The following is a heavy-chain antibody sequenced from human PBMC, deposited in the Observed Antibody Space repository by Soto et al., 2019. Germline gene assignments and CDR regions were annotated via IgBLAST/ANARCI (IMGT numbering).Heavy chain of an antibody. CDR2: IIPIFGTA. Sequence: SVKVSCKASGGTFSSYAISWVRQASGQGLEWMGGIIPIFGTANYAQKFQGRVTITADESTSTAYMELSSLRSEDTAVYYCARYRLWSSGYYPKDAFDIWGQGTMVTVSS. J-gene: IGHJ3*02. V-gene: IGHV1-69*13. D-gene: IGHD3-22*01. CDR3: ARYRLWSSGYYPKDAFDI. CDR1: GGTFSSYA.